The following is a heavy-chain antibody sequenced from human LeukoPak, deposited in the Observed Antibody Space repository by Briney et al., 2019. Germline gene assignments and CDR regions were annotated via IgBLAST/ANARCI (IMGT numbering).Heavy chain of an antibody. CDR3: AKGSYYDSSGSFYFDY. J-gene: IGHJ4*02. CDR1: GFTFSSYA. CDR2: ISGSGDNT. Sequence: PGGSLRLSCAASGFTFSSYAMGWVRQAPGKGLEWVSGISGSGDNTYYADSVKGRFTISRDNSKNTLYVQVNSLGTEDTAACYCAKGSYYDSSGSFYFDYWGQGTLVTVSS. D-gene: IGHD3-22*01. V-gene: IGHV3-23*01.